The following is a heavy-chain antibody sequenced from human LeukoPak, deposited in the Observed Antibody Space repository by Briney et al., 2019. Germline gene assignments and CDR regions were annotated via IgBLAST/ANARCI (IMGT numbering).Heavy chain of an antibody. J-gene: IGHJ5*02. CDR3: ARARGWFDP. V-gene: IGHV3-23*01. Sequence: GASLRLSCVVSGFTFSSYAMSWVRQAPGKGLEWVSTIGASGGSTYYADSVKGRFTISRDNAKNELYLQMNSLRAEDTAVYYCARARGWFDPWGQGTLVTVSS. CDR1: GFTFSSYA. CDR2: IGASGGST.